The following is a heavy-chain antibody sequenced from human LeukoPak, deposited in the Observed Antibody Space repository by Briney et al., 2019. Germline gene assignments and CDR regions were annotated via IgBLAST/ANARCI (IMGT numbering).Heavy chain of an antibody. Sequence: PSQTLSLTCTVSGGSISSGGYYWSWIRQHPGKGLEWIGYIYYSGSIYYNPSLKSRVTISVDTSKNQFSLKLSSVTAADTAVYYCARDSCSSTSCYSGKGWFDPWGQGTLVTVSS. V-gene: IGHV4-31*03. J-gene: IGHJ5*02. D-gene: IGHD2-2*02. CDR2: IYYSGSI. CDR3: ARDSCSSTSCYSGKGWFDP. CDR1: GGSISSGGYY.